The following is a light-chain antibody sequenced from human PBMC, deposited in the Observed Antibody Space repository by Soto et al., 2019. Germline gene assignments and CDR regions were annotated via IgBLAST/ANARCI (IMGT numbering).Light chain of an antibody. V-gene: IGKV1-39*01. CDR3: QQSYSTHLT. CDR1: QSISSY. CDR2: AAS. Sequence: DIQMTQSPSSLSASVGDRVTITSRASQSISSYLNWYQQKPGKAPKLLIYAASSLQSGVPSRFSGSGSGTDFTLTISSLQPEDFATYYCQQSYSTHLTFGGGTKVEIK. J-gene: IGKJ4*01.